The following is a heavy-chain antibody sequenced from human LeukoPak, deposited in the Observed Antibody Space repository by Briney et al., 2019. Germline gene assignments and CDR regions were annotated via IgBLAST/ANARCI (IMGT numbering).Heavy chain of an antibody. D-gene: IGHD5-18*01. J-gene: IGHJ4*02. Sequence: PGGSLRLSCAASGFTFTSYRMSWVRQAPGKGLEWVANIKQDGSEKYYVDSVKGRFIISRDNAKNSLYLQMNSLRAEDTAVYYCARDLPFYSYDSYFDYWGQGTLVTVSS. V-gene: IGHV3-7*03. CDR3: ARDLPFYSYDSYFDY. CDR2: IKQDGSEK. CDR1: GFTFTSYR.